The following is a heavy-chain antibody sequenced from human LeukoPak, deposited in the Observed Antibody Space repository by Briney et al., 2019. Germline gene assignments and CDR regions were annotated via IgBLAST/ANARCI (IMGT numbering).Heavy chain of an antibody. V-gene: IGHV4-39*01. CDR1: GGSISSSSYY. CDR3: ASTDVDTAMVVDY. D-gene: IGHD5-18*01. Sequence: SETLSLTCTVPGGSISSSSYYWGWIRQPPGKGLEWIGSIYYSGSTYYNPSPKSRVTISVDTSKNQFSLKLSSVTAADTAVYYCASTDVDTAMVVDYWGQGTLVTVSS. J-gene: IGHJ4*02. CDR2: IYYSGST.